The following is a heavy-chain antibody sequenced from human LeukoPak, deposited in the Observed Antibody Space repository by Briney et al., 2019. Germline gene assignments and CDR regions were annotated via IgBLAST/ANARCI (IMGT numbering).Heavy chain of an antibody. CDR1: GYSFTNYW. Sequence: GESLKMSWKGSGYSFTNYWIGWVRQMPGKGLEWMGIIYPGDSDTTYSPSFQGQVTISADKSISTAYLQWSGLKASDTAMYYCARRGSGWFDYWGQGTLVTVSS. CDR3: ARRGSGWFDY. V-gene: IGHV5-51*01. CDR2: IYPGDSDT. D-gene: IGHD6-19*01. J-gene: IGHJ4*02.